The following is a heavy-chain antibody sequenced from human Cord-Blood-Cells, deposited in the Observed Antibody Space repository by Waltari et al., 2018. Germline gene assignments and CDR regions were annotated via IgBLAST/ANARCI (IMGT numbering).Heavy chain of an antibody. D-gene: IGHD3-10*01. V-gene: IGHV1-24*01. CDR3: ATAAPVGGIRWAPPAFDI. CDR1: GYTLTELS. Sequence: QVQLVQSGAEVKKPGASVKVSCKVSGYTLTELSMHWVRQAPGKGLEWMGGFDPEDGATSYAQKVQGRVTMTEDTSTAPAYRELSSLRSEDTAVYYCATAAPVGGIRWAPPAFDIWGQGTMVTVSS. CDR2: FDPEDGAT. J-gene: IGHJ3*02.